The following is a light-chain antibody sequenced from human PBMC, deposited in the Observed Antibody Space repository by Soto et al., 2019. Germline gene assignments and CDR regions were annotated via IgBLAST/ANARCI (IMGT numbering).Light chain of an antibody. J-gene: IGKJ4*01. CDR3: QQSCCSPLT. Sequence: EIVLTQSPGTLSLSAGGGATLSCRASQSVSNNYIAWYQQKPGQAPRLLIHGASSSATGIPDRFSGSGSGTDFDIHITNLEPEDVAVYYCQQSCCSPLTFGGGTKVEI. CDR2: GAS. CDR1: QSVSNNY. V-gene: IGKV3-20*01.